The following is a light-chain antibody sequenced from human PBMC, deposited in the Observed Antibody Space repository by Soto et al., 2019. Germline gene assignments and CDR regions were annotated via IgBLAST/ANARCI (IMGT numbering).Light chain of an antibody. CDR2: AAS. Sequence: DIQMTQSPSSLSASVGDRVTITCRASQAINNYLAWYQQKPGRVPQLLIYAASTLQSGVPSRFGGSGSGTDFTLTISSLQPDDVATYYCQKYDRAPRTFGQGTKVEIK. V-gene: IGKV1-27*01. CDR1: QAINNY. CDR3: QKYDRAPRT. J-gene: IGKJ1*01.